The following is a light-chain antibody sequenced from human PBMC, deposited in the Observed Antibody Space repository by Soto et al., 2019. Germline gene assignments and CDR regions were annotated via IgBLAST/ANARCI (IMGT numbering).Light chain of an antibody. V-gene: IGKV3-11*01. J-gene: IGKJ5*01. CDR2: ADS. CDR3: QQRYNWPIT. CDR1: QSVSGY. Sequence: EIVLTQSPATLSLSPGETAALSCGASQSVSGYIGWYQQKPGQAPRXXIYADSNRATGIPARFSGSGSGTDFTLTISSLETEDFSAYYCQQRYNWPITFGQGTRLEIK.